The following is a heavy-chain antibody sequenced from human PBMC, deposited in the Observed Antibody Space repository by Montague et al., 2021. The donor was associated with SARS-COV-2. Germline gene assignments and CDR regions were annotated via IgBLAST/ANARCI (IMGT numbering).Heavy chain of an antibody. CDR3: ARSRGIVGTGYFDY. V-gene: IGHV2-5*02. J-gene: IGHJ4*02. CDR2: IFWDDDM. D-gene: IGHD1-26*01. Sequence: PALVKPTQTLTLTCTFSGFSLGTNGVGVGWIRQPPGKALEWLAFIFWDDDMRDSPSLKSRLTITKDTSKNQVVLTMTNMDPVDTATYYCARSRGIVGTGYFDYWGQGTLVTVSS. CDR1: GFSLGTNGVG.